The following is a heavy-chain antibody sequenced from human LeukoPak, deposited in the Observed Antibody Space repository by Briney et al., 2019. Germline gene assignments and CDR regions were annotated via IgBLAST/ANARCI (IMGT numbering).Heavy chain of an antibody. J-gene: IGHJ4*02. D-gene: IGHD7-27*01. V-gene: IGHV1-2*02. Sequence: GASVKVSCKASGYTFTGYYMHWVRQAPGQGLEWTGWINPNSGGTNYAQKFQGRVTMTRDTSISTAYMELSRLRSDDTAVYYCARATNWGFHDSYWGQGTLVTVSS. CDR3: ARATNWGFHDSY. CDR1: GYTFTGYY. CDR2: INPNSGGT.